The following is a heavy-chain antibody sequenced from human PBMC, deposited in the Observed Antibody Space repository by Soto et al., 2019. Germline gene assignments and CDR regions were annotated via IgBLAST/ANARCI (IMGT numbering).Heavy chain of an antibody. V-gene: IGHV4-4*02. CDR1: GGSVTSGLL. D-gene: IGHD6-19*01. CDR3: ARGGDISGRGGGLSWYEP. Sequence: QVQLQESGPGLVKPSETLSLTCAVSGGSVTSGLLWTWVRQSPGKGLEWVAAICDNGNAVASRYNPSLEGRVTISFDRPNNHASLMRMSVPAADTAMSSCARGGDISGRGGGLSWYEPWGQGILVTVSS. J-gene: IGHJ5*02. CDR2: ICDNGNAVAS.